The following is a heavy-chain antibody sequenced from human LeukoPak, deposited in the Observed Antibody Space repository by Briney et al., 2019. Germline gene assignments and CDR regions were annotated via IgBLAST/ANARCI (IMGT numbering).Heavy chain of an antibody. D-gene: IGHD3-10*01. V-gene: IGHV1-69*05. J-gene: IGHJ4*02. CDR2: IIPIFGTA. CDR3: ARASDYYGSGTYPY. Sequence: SVKVSCMASGGTFSSYAISWVRQAPGQGLEWMGRIIPIFGTANYAQKFQGRVTITTDESTSTAYMELSSLRSEDTAVYYCARASDYYGSGTYPYWGQGTLVTVSS. CDR1: GGTFSSYA.